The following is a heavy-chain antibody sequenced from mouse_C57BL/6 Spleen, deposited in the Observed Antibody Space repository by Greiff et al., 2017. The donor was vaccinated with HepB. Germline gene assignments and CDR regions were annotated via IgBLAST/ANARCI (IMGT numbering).Heavy chain of an antibody. CDR2: IHPNSGST. CDR1: GYTFTSYW. D-gene: IGHD1-1*01. J-gene: IGHJ2*01. CDR3: ARRAYYYGSSFFFDY. Sequence: QVQLKQPGAELVKPGASVKLSCKASGYTFTSYWMHWVKQRPGQGLEWIGMIHPNSGSTNYNEKFNSKATLTVDKSSSTAYMQLSSLTSEDSAVYYCARRAYYYGSSFFFDYWGQGTTLTVSS. V-gene: IGHV1-64*01.